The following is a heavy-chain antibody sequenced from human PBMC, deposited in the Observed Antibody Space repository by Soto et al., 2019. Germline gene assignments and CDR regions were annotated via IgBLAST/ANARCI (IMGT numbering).Heavy chain of an antibody. Sequence: PSETLALQFPVAGGSNRRYDWSCIRHPPGKWLDWIGYIYYIWSTNYNPSLKSRDTISVDRSKTQFSLKLSSVTAADTAVYYCVGDGDSRADEPSFEEWGQGQLVIVSS. J-gene: IGHJ4*02. CDR2: IYYIWST. V-gene: IGHV4-59*01. D-gene: IGHD2-15*01. CDR1: GGSNRRYD. CDR3: VGDGDSRADEPSFEE.